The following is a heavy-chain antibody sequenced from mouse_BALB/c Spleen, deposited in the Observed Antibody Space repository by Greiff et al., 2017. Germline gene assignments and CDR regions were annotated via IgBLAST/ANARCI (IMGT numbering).Heavy chain of an antibody. CDR1: GYSFTSYW. CDR3: ARGLDYYGREGDFDY. J-gene: IGHJ2*01. Sequence: VQLQQSGPQLVRPGASVKISCKASGYSFTSYWMHWVKQRPGQGLEWIGMIDPSDSETRLNQKFKDKATLTVDKSSSTAYMQLSSPTSEASAVYYCARGLDYYGREGDFDYWGQGTTLTVSS. V-gene: IGHV1S126*01. CDR2: IDPSDSET. D-gene: IGHD1-1*01.